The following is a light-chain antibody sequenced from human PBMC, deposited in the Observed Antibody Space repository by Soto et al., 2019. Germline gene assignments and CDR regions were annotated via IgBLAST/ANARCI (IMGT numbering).Light chain of an antibody. Sequence: EVVMTQSPATLSVSPGERATLSCRASQTISNNLAWYQQKPGQAPRLLIYGASTRATGIPARFSGGGSGTEFTLTISSLQSEDFAVYYCQQYNSLWTFGQGTKVEIK. CDR1: QTISNN. CDR2: GAS. CDR3: QQYNSLWT. V-gene: IGKV3-15*01. J-gene: IGKJ1*01.